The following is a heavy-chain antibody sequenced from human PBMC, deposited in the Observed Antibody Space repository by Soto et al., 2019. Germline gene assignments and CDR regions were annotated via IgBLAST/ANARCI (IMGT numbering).Heavy chain of an antibody. J-gene: IGHJ4*02. CDR2: MNPNSGNT. CDR1: GYTFTSYD. V-gene: IGHV1-8*01. D-gene: IGHD2-15*01. Sequence: ASVKVSCKASGYTFTSYDINWVRQATGQGLEWMGWMNPNSGNTGYAQKFQGRVTMTRNTSISTAYMELSSLRSEDTAVYYCARGAVRYCSGGSCPGGYWGQGTLVTVSS. CDR3: ARGAVRYCSGGSCPGGY.